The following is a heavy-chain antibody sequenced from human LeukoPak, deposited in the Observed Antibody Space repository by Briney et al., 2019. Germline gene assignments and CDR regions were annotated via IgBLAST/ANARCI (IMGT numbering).Heavy chain of an antibody. CDR2: IWYDGTNK. Sequence: GGSLRLSCAASGLGFGSFWMSWVRQAPGKGLEWVAVIWYDGTNKFYADSVKGRFTISRDNSKNTLYVQMNSLRAEDTAVYYCARLLGYCSGGNCAPGAFDIWGQGTMVTVSS. V-gene: IGHV3-33*08. CDR3: ARLLGYCSGGNCAPGAFDI. J-gene: IGHJ3*02. CDR1: GLGFGSFW. D-gene: IGHD2-15*01.